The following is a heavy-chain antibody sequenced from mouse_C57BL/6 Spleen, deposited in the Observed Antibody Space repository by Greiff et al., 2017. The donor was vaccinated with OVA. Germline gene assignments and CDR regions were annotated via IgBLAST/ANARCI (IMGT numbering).Heavy chain of an antibody. D-gene: IGHD2-5*01. J-gene: IGHJ2*01. CDR3: VGEAPAYYSKPYYYFDY. V-gene: IGHV10-3*01. Sequence: EVQLVESGGGLVQPKGSLKLSCAASGFTFNTYAMHWVRQAPGKGLEWVARIRSKSSNYATYYADSVKDRFTISRDDSQSMLYLQMNNLKTEDTAMYYCVGEAPAYYSKPYYYFDYWGKGTTLTVSS. CDR1: GFTFNTYA. CDR2: IRSKSSNYAT.